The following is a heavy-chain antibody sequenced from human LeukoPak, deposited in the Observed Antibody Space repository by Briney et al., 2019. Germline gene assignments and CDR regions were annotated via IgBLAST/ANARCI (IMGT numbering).Heavy chain of an antibody. CDR3: AKDRGLLWFGEWKF. V-gene: IGHV3-23*01. CDR1: GITFSSYA. Sequence: GGSLRLSCAASGITFSSYAMSWVRQAPGKGLEWVSVISGSGGSTYYADSVRGRFTISRDNSKNTLFLQMNSLRAEDTAVYYCAKDRGLLWFGEWKFWGQGTMVTVSS. J-gene: IGHJ3*01. D-gene: IGHD3-10*01. CDR2: ISGSGGST.